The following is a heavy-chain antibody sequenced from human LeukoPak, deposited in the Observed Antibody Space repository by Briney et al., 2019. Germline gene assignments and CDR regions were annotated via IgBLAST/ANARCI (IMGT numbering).Heavy chain of an antibody. D-gene: IGHD6-19*01. J-gene: IGHJ4*02. Sequence: GGSLRLSCAASGFSFSSYEMNWVRQAPGKGLEWVSNTSPSGSTKYYADSVKGRFTVSRDNAKNSLYLQMNSLRAGDTGVYYCTKLAVASADSWGQGTLVTVSS. CDR3: TKLAVASADS. V-gene: IGHV3-48*03. CDR1: GFSFSSYE. CDR2: TSPSGSTK.